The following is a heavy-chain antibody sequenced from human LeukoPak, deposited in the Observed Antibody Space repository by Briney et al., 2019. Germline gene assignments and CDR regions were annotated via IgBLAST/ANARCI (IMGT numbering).Heavy chain of an antibody. CDR2: IYPGDSDT. CDR3: ASGGSYYDSSGYYTDY. V-gene: IGHV5-51*01. Sequence: GESLKISCKGSGYSFTSYWIGWVRQMPGKGLEWMGIIYPGDSDTRYSPSLQGQVTISADKSISTAYLQWSSLKASDTAMYYCASGGSYYDSSGYYTDYWGQGTLVTVSS. J-gene: IGHJ4*02. D-gene: IGHD3-22*01. CDR1: GYSFTSYW.